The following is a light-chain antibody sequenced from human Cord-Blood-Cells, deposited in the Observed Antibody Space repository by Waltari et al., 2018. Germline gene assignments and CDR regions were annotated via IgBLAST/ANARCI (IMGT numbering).Light chain of an antibody. J-gene: IGKJ1*01. CDR3: QQSYSTLRT. Sequence: DIQMTQSPSSLSASVGDSVTITCRASQSISSYLNWYQQKPGKATKLLIYAASSLQSGVPSRFSGSGSGTDFTLTISSLQPEDFATYYCQQSYSTLRTFGQGTKVEI. V-gene: IGKV1-39*01. CDR2: AAS. CDR1: QSISSY.